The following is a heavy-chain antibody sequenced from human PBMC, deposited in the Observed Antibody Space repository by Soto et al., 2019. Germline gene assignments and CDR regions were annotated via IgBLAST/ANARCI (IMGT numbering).Heavy chain of an antibody. CDR2: ISSSGTTI. V-gene: IGHV3-11*01. J-gene: IGHJ6*02. Sequence: QVQLVGSGGGLVKPGGSLRLSCAASGFTFSDYYMSWIRQAPGKGLEWISYISSSGTTIYYAVSVKGRFTVSRDNVKNSLYLQMNSLRAEDTAVYYCARDPVSATGLGYGMDVWGQGTTVTVSS. D-gene: IGHD6-19*01. CDR3: ARDPVSATGLGYGMDV. CDR1: GFTFSDYY.